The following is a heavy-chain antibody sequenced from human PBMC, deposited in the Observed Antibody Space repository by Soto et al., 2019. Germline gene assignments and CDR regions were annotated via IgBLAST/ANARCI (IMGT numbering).Heavy chain of an antibody. J-gene: IGHJ4*02. D-gene: IGHD1-26*01. Sequence: PGGSLRLSCAASGFTFSSYAMHWVRQAPGKVLEYVSAISSNGGSTYYANSVKGRFTISRDNSKNTLYLQMGSLIAEDMAVYYCARGGSGSYYFDYWGQGTLVTVSS. CDR3: ARGGSGSYYFDY. CDR2: ISSNGGST. CDR1: GFTFSSYA. V-gene: IGHV3-64*01.